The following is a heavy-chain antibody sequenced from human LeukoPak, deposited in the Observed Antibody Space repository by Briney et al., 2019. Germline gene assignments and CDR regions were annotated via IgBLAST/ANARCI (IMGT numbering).Heavy chain of an antibody. J-gene: IGHJ4*02. V-gene: IGHV3-48*02. CDR1: GFTFSSYS. Sequence: PGGSLRLSCAASGFTFSSYSMNWVCQAPGEGLEWVSYISGSSNTIYYADSVKGRFTISRDTAKNSLYLQMNSLRDEDSAVYYCARGYCSSNSCAFDYWGQGTLVTVSS. CDR2: ISGSSNTI. CDR3: ARGYCSSNSCAFDY. D-gene: IGHD2-2*01.